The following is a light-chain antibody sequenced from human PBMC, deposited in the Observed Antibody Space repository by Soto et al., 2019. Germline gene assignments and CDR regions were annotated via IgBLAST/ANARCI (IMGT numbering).Light chain of an antibody. CDR2: HAS. CDR3: QQYSIYSWT. Sequence: DIQMTQSPSTLSASVGDRVTITCRASQSISTWLAWYQQKPGKAPKLLIYHASSLESWVPSRFTGSGSGTGFTLTISSLQPDDFATYYCQQYSIYSWTFGQGTKVDIK. J-gene: IGKJ1*01. CDR1: QSISTW. V-gene: IGKV1-5*01.